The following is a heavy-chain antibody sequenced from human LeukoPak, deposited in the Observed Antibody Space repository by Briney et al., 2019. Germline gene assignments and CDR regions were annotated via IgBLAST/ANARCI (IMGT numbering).Heavy chain of an antibody. D-gene: IGHD1-26*01. Sequence: GGSLRLSCAASGFTFSSYGMSWVRQAPGKGLEWVSAISGSGGSTYYADSVKGRFTISRDNSKNTLYLQMNSLRAEDTAVYYCAKGSLIRGGTLFDYWGQGTLVIVSS. J-gene: IGHJ4*02. V-gene: IGHV3-23*01. CDR2: ISGSGGST. CDR1: GFTFSSYG. CDR3: AKGSLIRGGTLFDY.